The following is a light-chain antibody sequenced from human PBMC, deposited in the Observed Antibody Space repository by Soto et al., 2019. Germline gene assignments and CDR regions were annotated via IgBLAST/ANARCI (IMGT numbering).Light chain of an antibody. CDR3: QQYDSTSMT. Sequence: EIVLTQSPGTLSLSPGERATLSCRASQSVSSSYLAWYQQKPGQAPRLLIYGASSRAPDISDRFSGSGSGKDFSLIFGILEPEDFAVYYCQQYDSTSMTFGQGTKVDI. J-gene: IGKJ1*01. CDR1: QSVSSSY. V-gene: IGKV3-20*01. CDR2: GAS.